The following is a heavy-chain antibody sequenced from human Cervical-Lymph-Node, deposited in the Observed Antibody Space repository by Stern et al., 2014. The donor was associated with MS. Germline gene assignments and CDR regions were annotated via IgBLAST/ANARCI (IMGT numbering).Heavy chain of an antibody. J-gene: IGHJ3*02. CDR2: IYYSGTT. V-gene: IGHV4-30-4*01. D-gene: IGHD1-1*01. CDR3: AGAIGKYELLESFDM. CDR1: GASVGGGDWY. Sequence: QLQLQESGPGLVKPSQTLSLACAVSGASVGGGDWYWSWIRQPTGKGLEWLGHIYYSGTTYYKPSLKSRLIISLDTSKNQFSLNLTSVTAADTAVYYCAGAIGKYELLESFDMWGQGTMVTVSS.